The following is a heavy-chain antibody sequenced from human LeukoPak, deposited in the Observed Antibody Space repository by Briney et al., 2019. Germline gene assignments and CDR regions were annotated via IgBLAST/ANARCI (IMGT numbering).Heavy chain of an antibody. Sequence: GGSLRLSCAASGFTFDDYGMSWVRQAPGKGLEWVSGINWNGGSTGYADSVKGRFTISRDNAKNSLYLQMNSLRAEDTALYYCARLRGDGYNGAPYYYYMDVWGKGTTVTVSS. D-gene: IGHD5-24*01. CDR3: ARLRGDGYNGAPYYYYMDV. CDR1: GFTFDDYG. CDR2: INWNGGST. J-gene: IGHJ6*03. V-gene: IGHV3-20*04.